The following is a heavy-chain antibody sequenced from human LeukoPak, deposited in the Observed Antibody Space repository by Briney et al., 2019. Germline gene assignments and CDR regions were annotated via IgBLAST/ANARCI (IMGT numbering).Heavy chain of an antibody. CDR1: GFSVSSFG. CDR2: ISLNGETT. Sequence: GGSLRLSCPVSGFSVSSFGMSWVRQAPGKGLEWISAISLNGETTWYADSVKGRFTISRDNSKNTLYLQLTSLRVDDTAVYYCAQGFSSGWYPYWGQGSLVSVSS. V-gene: IGHV3-23*01. CDR3: AQGFSSGWYPY. D-gene: IGHD6-19*01. J-gene: IGHJ4*02.